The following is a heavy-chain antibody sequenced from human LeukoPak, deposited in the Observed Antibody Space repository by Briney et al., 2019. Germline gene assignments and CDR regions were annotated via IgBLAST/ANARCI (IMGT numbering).Heavy chain of an antibody. D-gene: IGHD3-10*01. Sequence: RGESLKISCEGTGFIFTNHWIGWVRQMPGKGLEWMGIINPGDSDTRYSPAIQGQATFSVDKSISTAYLQWTSLKASDTAIYYCARQLTGGYFDYWGQGTLVTVSS. J-gene: IGHJ4*02. CDR1: GFIFTNHW. CDR3: ARQLTGGYFDY. CDR2: INPGDSDT. V-gene: IGHV5-51*01.